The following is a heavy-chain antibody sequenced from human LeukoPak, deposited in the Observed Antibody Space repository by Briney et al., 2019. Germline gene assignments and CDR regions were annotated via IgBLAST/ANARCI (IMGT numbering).Heavy chain of an antibody. V-gene: IGHV3-49*04. CDR2: IRYRADGGTT. J-gene: IGHJ5*02. D-gene: IGHD3-10*01. CDR1: GFIVGNYV. Sequence: GGSLTLSCTASGFIVGNYVFSWVRQAPGPGLEWVGFIRYRADGGTTEYAASVKGRFTISRDDSKSIAYLQMNSLKTEDTAVYYCSRGLSSGSVGWFDPWGQGTLVTVSS. CDR3: SRGLSSGSVGWFDP.